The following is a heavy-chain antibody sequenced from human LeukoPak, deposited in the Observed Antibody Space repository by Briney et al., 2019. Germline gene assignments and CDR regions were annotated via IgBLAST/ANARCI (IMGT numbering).Heavy chain of an antibody. J-gene: IGHJ4*01. Sequence: GGPLRLSCGASGFTFSYHWMHWVRQVPGKGLVWVSRIDGGGSSTSYADSVKGRFSISRDNAKSTLYLQMSSLRAEDTAVYYCARGPGSSGGAYVGDYWGPGTLVTVSS. CDR2: IDGGGSST. D-gene: IGHD3-22*01. CDR3: ARGPGSSGGAYVGDY. CDR1: GFTFSYHW. V-gene: IGHV3-74*01.